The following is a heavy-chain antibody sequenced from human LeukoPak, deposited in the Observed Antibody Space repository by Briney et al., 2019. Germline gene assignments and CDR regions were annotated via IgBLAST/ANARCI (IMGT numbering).Heavy chain of an antibody. V-gene: IGHV4-59*01. Sequence: SETLSLTCTVSGGSISSYYWSWIRQPPGKGLEWIGYIYYSGSTNYNPSLKSRVTISVDTSKNQFSLKLSSVTAADTAAYYCARGGYDILTGYSPWGQGTLVTVSS. CDR2: IYYSGST. CDR1: GGSISSYY. CDR3: ARGGYDILTGYSP. J-gene: IGHJ5*02. D-gene: IGHD3-9*01.